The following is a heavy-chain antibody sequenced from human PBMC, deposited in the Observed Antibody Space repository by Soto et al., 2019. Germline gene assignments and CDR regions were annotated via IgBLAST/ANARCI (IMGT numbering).Heavy chain of an antibody. J-gene: IGHJ6*02. V-gene: IGHV3-74*01. CDR1: GFTFSSYW. CDR2: INSDGSST. D-gene: IGHD3-10*01. CDR3: ARALAPYYGSGRPELIFHDYYYYGMDV. Sequence: EVQLVESGGGLVQPGGSLRLSCAASGFTFSSYWMHWVRQAPGKGLVWVSRINSDGSSTSYADSVKGRFTISRDNAKNTLYLQMNSLSAEDTAVYYCARALAPYYGSGRPELIFHDYYYYGMDVWGQGTTVTVSS.